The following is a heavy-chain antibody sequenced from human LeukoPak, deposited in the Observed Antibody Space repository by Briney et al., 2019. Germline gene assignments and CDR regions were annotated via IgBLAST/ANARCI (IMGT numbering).Heavy chain of an antibody. CDR3: ARETPRRGETRDGYR. J-gene: IGHJ4*02. CDR2: ISSSSSTI. V-gene: IGHV3-48*01. Sequence: GGSLRLSCAASGFTFSSYSMNWVRQAPGKGLEWVSYISSSSSTIYYADSVKGRFTISRDNAKNSLYLQMDSLRAEDTAVYYCARETPRRGETRDGYRWGQGTVVTVSS. D-gene: IGHD5-24*01. CDR1: GFTFSSYS.